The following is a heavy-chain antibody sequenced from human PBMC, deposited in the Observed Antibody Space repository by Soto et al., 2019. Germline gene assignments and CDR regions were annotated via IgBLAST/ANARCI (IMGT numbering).Heavy chain of an antibody. V-gene: IGHV3-48*04. D-gene: IGHD1-26*01. Sequence: GGSLRLSCAASGFPFRNYNMNWVRQAPGKGLEWVSHISIGGTTIDDTDSVKGRFTISRDNTKDSLYLQMNSLRAEDTAIYYCARGSAFIGLDYWGQGTPVTVSS. CDR2: ISIGGTTI. CDR3: ARGSAFIGLDY. CDR1: GFPFRNYN. J-gene: IGHJ4*02.